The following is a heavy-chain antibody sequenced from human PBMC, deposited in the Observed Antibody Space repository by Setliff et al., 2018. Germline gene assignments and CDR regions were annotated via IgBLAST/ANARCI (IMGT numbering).Heavy chain of an antibody. Sequence: PSETLSLTCTVSSGSINSYYWSWIRQSPGKGLEWIGFVHFGGDTNYNPSLKSRVTMSADTSNNQSSLNLRSVTAADTAVYFCARQPSSGAYYNPRPYYFDSWGQGTLVTVSS. CDR1: SGSINSYY. V-gene: IGHV4-59*01. CDR3: ARQPSSGAYYNPRPYYFDS. J-gene: IGHJ4*02. CDR2: VHFGGDT. D-gene: IGHD3-10*01.